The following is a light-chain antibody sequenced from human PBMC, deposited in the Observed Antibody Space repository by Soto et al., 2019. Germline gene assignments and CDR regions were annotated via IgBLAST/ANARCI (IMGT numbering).Light chain of an antibody. CDR2: GNN. V-gene: IGLV1-44*01. CDR1: SSNIGRNS. J-gene: IGLJ1*01. CDR3: AAWDDSLNEYV. Sequence: QSVLTHAPSVSWTAGQRVTITYSGSSSNIGRNSVNWYQHLPGTAPKLLTHGNNHRPSGVPDRFSGSKSGTSASLAISGLHPEDEADYCCAAWDDSLNEYVFGDGTKVTVL.